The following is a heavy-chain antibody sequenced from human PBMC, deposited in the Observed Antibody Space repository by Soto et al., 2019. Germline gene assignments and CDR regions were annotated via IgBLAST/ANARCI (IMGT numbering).Heavy chain of an antibody. Sequence: QVQLVQSGAEVKKPGASVKVSCRISGPTLTELSVHWVRQAPGKGLEWMGGFDPEDGEIIHAQKFQGRVTMTEDTSADSAYMEVSSLTSEDTAVYYCVAGGTRWRQSRFDYWGQGTLVTVSS. CDR3: VAGGTRWRQSRFDY. D-gene: IGHD1-1*01. V-gene: IGHV1-24*01. J-gene: IGHJ4*02. CDR1: GPTLTELS. CDR2: FDPEDGEI.